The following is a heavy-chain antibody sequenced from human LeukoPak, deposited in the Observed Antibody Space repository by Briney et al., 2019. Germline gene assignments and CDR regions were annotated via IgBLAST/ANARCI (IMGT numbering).Heavy chain of an antibody. D-gene: IGHD6-13*01. CDR1: GGFISSYY. J-gene: IGHJ4*02. V-gene: IGHV4-59*01. Sequence: SETLSLTCTVSGGFISSYYWSWIRQPPGKGLEWIGYIYYSGSTNYNPSLKSRVTISVDTSKNQFSLKLSSVTAADTAVYYCARAGAEAAAGTPFDYWGQGTLVTVSS. CDR3: ARAGAEAAAGTPFDY. CDR2: IYYSGST.